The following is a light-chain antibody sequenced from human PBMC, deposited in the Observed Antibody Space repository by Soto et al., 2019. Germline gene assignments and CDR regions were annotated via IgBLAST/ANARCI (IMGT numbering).Light chain of an antibody. CDR2: GAS. J-gene: IGKJ5*01. V-gene: IGKV3-15*01. CDR1: QSVSRN. CDR3: QQYNKWPPIT. Sequence: DIVLTQSPSTLSLSPGERAPLSCRASQSVSRNLAWYQQKPGQAPRLLIYGASTRATGFPARFSGSGSGTEFTLNISSLQSEDFAVYYCQQYNKWPPITFGQGTRLEIK.